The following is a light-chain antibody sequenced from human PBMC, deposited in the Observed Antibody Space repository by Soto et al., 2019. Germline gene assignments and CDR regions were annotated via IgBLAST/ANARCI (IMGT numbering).Light chain of an antibody. J-gene: IGKJ1*01. CDR1: QSVSSN. V-gene: IGKV3-15*01. CDR3: HQYGSSPPT. Sequence: EILMTQSPATLSVSPVERATLSCRASQSVSSNLAWYQQKPGQAPRLLIYGASTRATGVPARFSGSGSGTEFTLTISGLQSEDFAVYYCHQYGSSPPTFGQGTKVEIK. CDR2: GAS.